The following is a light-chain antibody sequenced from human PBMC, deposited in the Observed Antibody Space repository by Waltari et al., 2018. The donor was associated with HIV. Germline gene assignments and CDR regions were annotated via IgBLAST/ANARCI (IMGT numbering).Light chain of an antibody. J-gene: IGLJ1*01. CDR2: RNN. V-gene: IGLV1-47*01. Sequence: QSVLTQPPSASGTPGQRVTISCSGSSSNIGSNYVYWYQQLPGTAPKLLIYRNNKRPSGGPDRCSGSKSGTSASLAISGGRSEDEADYYCAAWDDSLLYVFGTGTKVTVL. CDR3: AAWDDSLLYV. CDR1: SSNIGSNY.